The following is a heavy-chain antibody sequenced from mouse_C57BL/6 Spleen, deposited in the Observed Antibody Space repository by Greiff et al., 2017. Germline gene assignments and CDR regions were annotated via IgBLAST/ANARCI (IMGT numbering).Heavy chain of an antibody. D-gene: IGHD2-1*01. CDR3: AETGGNYGHWYFDV. CDR2: ISYDGSN. V-gene: IGHV3-6*01. Sequence: EVQLQQSGPGLVKPSQSLSLTCSVTGYSITSGYYWNWIRQFPGNKLEWMGYISYDGSNNYNPSLKNRISITRDTSKNQFFLKLNSVTTEDTATYYCAETGGNYGHWYFDVWGTGTTGTVSS. CDR1: GYSITSGYY. J-gene: IGHJ1*03.